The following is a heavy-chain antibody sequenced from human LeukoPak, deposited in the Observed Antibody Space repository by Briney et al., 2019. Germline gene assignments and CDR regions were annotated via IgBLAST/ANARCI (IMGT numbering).Heavy chain of an antibody. V-gene: IGHV4-39*01. D-gene: IGHD3-9*01. J-gene: IGHJ4*02. CDR2: IYYSGST. Sequence: PSENLSLTCTVSGGSISSSSYYWGWIRQPPGKGLEWIGSIYYSGSTYYNPSLKSRVTISVDTSKNQFSLKLSSVTAADTAVYYCARHRRTLLRYFDWFDYWGQGTLVTVSS. CDR1: GGSISSSSYY. CDR3: ARHRRTLLRYFDWFDY.